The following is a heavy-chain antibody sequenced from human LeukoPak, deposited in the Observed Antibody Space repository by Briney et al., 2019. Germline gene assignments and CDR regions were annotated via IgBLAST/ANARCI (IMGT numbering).Heavy chain of an antibody. D-gene: IGHD2-21*02. Sequence: EASVKVSCKASGYTFTDYYMHWVRQAPGQGLEWMGWINPNSGGTKYSQKFQDRVTMTRDTSISTAYMDMSSLRSDDTAVYFCARGSPPGGDTLPVDYWGQGSLVTVSS. CDR3: ARGSPPGGDTLPVDY. V-gene: IGHV1-2*02. J-gene: IGHJ4*02. CDR1: GYTFTDYY. CDR2: INPNSGGT.